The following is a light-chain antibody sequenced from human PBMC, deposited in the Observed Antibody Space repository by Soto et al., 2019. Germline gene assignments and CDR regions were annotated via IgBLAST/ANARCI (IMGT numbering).Light chain of an antibody. Sequence: DIQLTQSPSFLSASVGDRVTITCRASQGISNYLAWYQQKPGKAPNLLIHTASTLQSGVQSRFSGSGSGTEFTLTIRSLQPEDCATYYCKQRNSYPITFGQGTRLEIK. CDR2: TAS. CDR1: QGISNY. J-gene: IGKJ5*01. V-gene: IGKV1-9*01. CDR3: KQRNSYPIT.